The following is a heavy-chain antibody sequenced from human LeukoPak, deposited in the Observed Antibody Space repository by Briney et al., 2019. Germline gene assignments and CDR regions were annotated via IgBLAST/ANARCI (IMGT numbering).Heavy chain of an antibody. CDR2: IYTSGST. CDR3: ARDYYGP. J-gene: IGHJ5*02. CDR1: GGSISSYY. Sequence: SETLSLTCTVSGGSISSYYWSWIWQPAGKGLEWNGRIYTSGSTNYNPSLKSRVTMSVDTSKNQFSLKLSSVTAADTAVYYCARDYYGPWGQGTLVTVSS. V-gene: IGHV4-4*07. D-gene: IGHD3-10*01.